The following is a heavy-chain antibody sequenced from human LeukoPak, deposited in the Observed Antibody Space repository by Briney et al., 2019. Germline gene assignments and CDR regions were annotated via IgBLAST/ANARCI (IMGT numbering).Heavy chain of an antibody. J-gene: IGHJ4*02. Sequence: GGSLRLSCAASGFTLSSYAMSWVRQAPGKGLEWVSAISDTGNTYHADSAKGRFTISRDSSKNTLFLQMNRLRPEDAAVYYCAKAPVTTCRGAFCYPFDYWGLGTLVTVSS. CDR1: GFTLSSYA. CDR2: ISDTGNT. CDR3: AKAPVTTCRGAFCYPFDY. D-gene: IGHD2-15*01. V-gene: IGHV3-23*01.